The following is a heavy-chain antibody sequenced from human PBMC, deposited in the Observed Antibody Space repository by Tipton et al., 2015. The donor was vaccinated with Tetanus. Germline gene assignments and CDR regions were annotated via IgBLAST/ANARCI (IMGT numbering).Heavy chain of an antibody. J-gene: IGHJ6*02. CDR1: GGSISSPDHY. D-gene: IGHD3-10*01. Sequence: TLSLTCTVSGGSISSPDHYWTWIRQPPGKALEWIGNMHSFGGSYSNPSLESRVTLSLDTTKKQVSLKLSSVTAADTAVYYCTRGDYYGSGTYDVWGQGTTVTVPS. V-gene: IGHV4-30-4*01. CDR2: MHSFGGS. CDR3: TRGDYYGSGTYDV.